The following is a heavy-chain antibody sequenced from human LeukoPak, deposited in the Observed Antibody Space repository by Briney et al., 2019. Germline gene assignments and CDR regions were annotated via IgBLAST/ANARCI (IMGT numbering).Heavy chain of an antibody. Sequence: SETLSLTCTVSGGSISSSSYYWGWIRQPPGKGLEWIGSIYYSGSTYYNPSLKSRVTISVATSKNQFSLKLSSVTAADTAVYYCARRAPYDFWSGYYDNWFDPWGQGTLVTVSS. CDR1: GGSISSSSYY. CDR3: ARRAPYDFWSGYYDNWFDP. D-gene: IGHD3-3*01. CDR2: IYYSGST. V-gene: IGHV4-39*01. J-gene: IGHJ5*02.